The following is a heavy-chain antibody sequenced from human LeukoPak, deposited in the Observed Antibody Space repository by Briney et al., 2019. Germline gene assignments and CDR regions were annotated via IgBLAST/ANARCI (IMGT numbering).Heavy chain of an antibody. J-gene: IGHJ4*02. CDR3: ASDFWSGSW. D-gene: IGHD3-3*01. CDR1: GLTFSNSR. Sequence: GGSLRLSCTASGLTFSNSRMHWVRQAPGKGLVWVSRINSDGSSTNYADSVRGRFTISRDNTKNTLYLQMNSLRAEDTAVYYCASDFWSGSWWGQGTLVTVSS. CDR2: INSDGSST. V-gene: IGHV3-74*01.